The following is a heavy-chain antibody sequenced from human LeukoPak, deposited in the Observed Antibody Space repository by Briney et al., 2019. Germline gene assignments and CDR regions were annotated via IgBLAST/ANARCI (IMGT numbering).Heavy chain of an antibody. CDR1: GFTFSSYA. J-gene: IGHJ4*02. V-gene: IGHV3-23*01. D-gene: IGHD4-23*01. CDR3: AKAKVDGGTAEY. Sequence: GGSLRLSCAASGFTFSSYAMSWVRQAPGKGLEWVSAISGSGDRIFYADSVKGRFTISRDNSKNTLYLQMNSLGAEDTALYYRAKAKVDGGTAEYWGQGTLVTVS. CDR2: ISGSGDRI.